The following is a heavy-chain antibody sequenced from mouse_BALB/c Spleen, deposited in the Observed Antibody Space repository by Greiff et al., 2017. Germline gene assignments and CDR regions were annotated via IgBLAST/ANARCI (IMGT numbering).Heavy chain of an antibody. CDR1: GFNIKDTY. Sequence: VQLKQSGAELVKPGASVKLSCTASGFNIKDTYMHWVKQRPEQGLEWIGRIDPANGNTKYDPKFQGKATITADTTSNTAYLQLSSLTSEDTAVYYCARQGRDYYGFAYWGQGTLVTVSA. CDR2: IDPANGNT. CDR3: ARQGRDYYGFAY. J-gene: IGHJ3*01. D-gene: IGHD1-1*01. V-gene: IGHV14-3*02.